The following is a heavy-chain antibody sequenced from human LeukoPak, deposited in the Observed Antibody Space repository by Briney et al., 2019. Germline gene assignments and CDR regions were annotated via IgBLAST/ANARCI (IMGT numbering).Heavy chain of an antibody. Sequence: PSEILSLTCAVYGGSFSGYYWSWIRQPPGKGLEWIGEINHSGSTNYNPSLKSRVTISVDTSKNQFSLKLSSVTAADTAVYYCARGSEEMTTVTEHPKSCYFDYWGQGTLVTVSS. CDR2: INHSGST. V-gene: IGHV4-34*01. D-gene: IGHD4-17*01. J-gene: IGHJ4*02. CDR1: GGSFSGYY. CDR3: ARGSEEMTTVTEHPKSCYFDY.